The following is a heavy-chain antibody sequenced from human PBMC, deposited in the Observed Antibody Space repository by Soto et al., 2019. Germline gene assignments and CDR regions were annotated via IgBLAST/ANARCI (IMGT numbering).Heavy chain of an antibody. D-gene: IGHD3-10*01. Sequence: ASVKVSCKASGYTFTSYGISWVRQAPGQGLEWMGWISAYNGNTNYAQKLQGRVTMTTDTSTSTAYMELRSLGSDDTAVYYCARALLWFGELNNWFDPWGQGTLVTVSS. CDR3: ARALLWFGELNNWFDP. V-gene: IGHV1-18*01. CDR2: ISAYNGNT. J-gene: IGHJ5*02. CDR1: GYTFTSYG.